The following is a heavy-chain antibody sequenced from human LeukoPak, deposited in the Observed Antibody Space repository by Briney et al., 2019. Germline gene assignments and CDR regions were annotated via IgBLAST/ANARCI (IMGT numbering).Heavy chain of an antibody. V-gene: IGHV3-73*01. CDR1: GFTFSGFA. Sequence: GGSLTLSCAASGFTFSGFAMHWVRQASGKGLEGVGRIRSKANSYATAYAAWVKGGFTISRDDSKNTAYLQMNSLKTEDTAVYYCTQFLPRLGATTEVDYWGQGTLVTVSS. J-gene: IGHJ4*02. CDR2: IRSKANSYAT. CDR3: TQFLPRLGATTEVDY. D-gene: IGHD1-26*01.